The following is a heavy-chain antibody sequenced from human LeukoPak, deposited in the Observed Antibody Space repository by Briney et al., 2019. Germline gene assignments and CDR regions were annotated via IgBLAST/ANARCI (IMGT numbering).Heavy chain of an antibody. CDR1: GGAIMTTNW. D-gene: IGHD1-26*01. V-gene: IGHV4-4*02. CDR2: VHLSGAT. J-gene: IGHJ4*02. Sequence: PSETLSLTCDVSGGAIMTTNWWSWVRQPPNKGLEWIGEVHLSGATNYNPSLESRVTMSIDTSKNHLSLELASVTAEDTSMYYGERESGAFSPFGFWGQGTLVTVSS. CDR3: ERESGAFSPFGF.